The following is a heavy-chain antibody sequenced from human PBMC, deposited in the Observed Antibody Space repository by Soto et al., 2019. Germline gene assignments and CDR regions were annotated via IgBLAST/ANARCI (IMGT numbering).Heavy chain of an antibody. Sequence: GGSLRLSCAASGFTFSSYGMHWVRQAPGKGLEWVAVIWYDGSNKYYADSVKGRFTISRDNSKNTLYLQMNSLRAEDTAVYYCARDQPLRYFDWLPDHYYYYGMDVWGQGTTVTVSS. CDR1: GFTFSSYG. D-gene: IGHD3-9*01. J-gene: IGHJ6*02. CDR3: ARDQPLRYFDWLPDHYYYYGMDV. V-gene: IGHV3-33*01. CDR2: IWYDGSNK.